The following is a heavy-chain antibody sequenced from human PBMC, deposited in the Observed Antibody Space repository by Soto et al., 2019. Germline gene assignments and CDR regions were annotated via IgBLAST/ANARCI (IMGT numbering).Heavy chain of an antibody. CDR1: GYTFTGYY. D-gene: IGHD3-10*01. J-gene: IGHJ5*02. V-gene: IGHV1-2*04. Sequence: GASVKVSCKASGYTFTGYYMHWVRQAPGQGLEWMGWINPNSGGTNYAQKFQGWVTMTRDTSISTAYMELSRLRSDDTAVYYCARGPPGITMVRGYNWFDPWGQGTLVTVSS. CDR3: ARGPPGITMVRGYNWFDP. CDR2: INPNSGGT.